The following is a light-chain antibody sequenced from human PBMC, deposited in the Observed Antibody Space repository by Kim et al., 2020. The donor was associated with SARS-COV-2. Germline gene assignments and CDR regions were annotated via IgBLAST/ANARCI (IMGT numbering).Light chain of an antibody. CDR2: AAS. V-gene: IGKV1-9*01. Sequence: IQLTQSPSSLSASVGDRVTITCRASQGIGSSLAWYQQKPGKAPKLLIYAASTLQSGVPSRFSGSGSGTDFSLTVNSLQPEDFATYYCQQIKSYPITFGQGTRLEIK. J-gene: IGKJ5*01. CDR1: QGIGSS. CDR3: QQIKSYPIT.